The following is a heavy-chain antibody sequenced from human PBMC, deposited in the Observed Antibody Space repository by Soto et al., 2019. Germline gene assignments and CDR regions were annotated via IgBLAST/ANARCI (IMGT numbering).Heavy chain of an antibody. CDR1: GFTFSSYS. V-gene: IGHV3-21*01. D-gene: IGHD5-12*01. CDR3: ARDTPPYGVIVAHQGCFDP. Sequence: EVQLVESGGGLVKPGGSLRLSCAASGFTFSSYSMNWVRQAPGKGLEWVSSISSSSSYIYYADSVKGRFTISRDNAKNSLYLQMNSLRAEHTAVYNCARDTPPYGVIVAHQGCFDPWGQGTLVTVSS. J-gene: IGHJ5*02. CDR2: ISSSSSYI.